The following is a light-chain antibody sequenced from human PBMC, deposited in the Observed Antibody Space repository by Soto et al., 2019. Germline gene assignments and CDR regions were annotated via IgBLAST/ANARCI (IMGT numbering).Light chain of an antibody. V-gene: IGKV1-39*01. Sequence: IQMTQSPSSLPASVGGRVTITCRASQDIINTLNWYQQKPGKAPRLLISAASSLQSGVPSRFSGSGSGADFTLTITCLQSEDFATYYCQQYYSYPRTFGQGTKVDIK. CDR3: QQYYSYPRT. CDR1: QDIINT. J-gene: IGKJ1*01. CDR2: AAS.